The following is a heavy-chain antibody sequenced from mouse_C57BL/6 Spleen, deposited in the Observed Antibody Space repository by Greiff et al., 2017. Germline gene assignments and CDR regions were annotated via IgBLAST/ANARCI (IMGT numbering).Heavy chain of an antibody. V-gene: IGHV3-6*01. J-gene: IGHJ2*01. CDR2: ISYDGSN. CDR1: GYSITSGSY. D-gene: IGHD1-1*02. CDR3: ASYYHYFDY. Sequence: EVQLQQSGPGLVKPSQSLSLTCSVTGYSITSGSYWNWIRQFPGNKLEWMGYISYDGSNNYNPSLKNRISITLYTSKNQFFLKLNSFTTEDTATYYCASYYHYFDYWGQGTTLTVSS.